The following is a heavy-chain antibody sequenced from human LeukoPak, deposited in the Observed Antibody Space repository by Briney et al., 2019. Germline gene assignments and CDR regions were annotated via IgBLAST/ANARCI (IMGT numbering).Heavy chain of an antibody. D-gene: IGHD1-7*01. CDR3: ARDRPGNWNYGGQYYYYYYGMNV. CDR2: INPNSGGT. J-gene: IGHJ6*02. CDR1: GYTFTGYY. Sequence: GASVKVSCKASGYTFTGYYMHWVRQAPGQGLEWMGWINPNSGGTNYAQKFQGRVTMTRDTSISTAYMELSRLRSDDTAVYYCARDRPGNWNYGGQYYYYYYGMNVWGQGTTVTVSS. V-gene: IGHV1-2*02.